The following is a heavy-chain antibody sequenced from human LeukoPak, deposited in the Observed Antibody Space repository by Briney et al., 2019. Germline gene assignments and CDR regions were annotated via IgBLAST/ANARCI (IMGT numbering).Heavy chain of an antibody. D-gene: IGHD3-22*01. J-gene: IGHJ4*02. CDR1: GGTFSSYA. V-gene: IGHV1-69*13. Sequence: AASVKVSCKASGGTFSSYAISWVRQAPGQGLEWMGGIIPIFGTANYAQKFQGRVTITADESTSTAYMELSSLRSEDTAVYYCAREGDYDSSGYYRVGYYFDYWGQGTLVTVSS. CDR2: IIPIFGTA. CDR3: AREGDYDSSGYYRVGYYFDY.